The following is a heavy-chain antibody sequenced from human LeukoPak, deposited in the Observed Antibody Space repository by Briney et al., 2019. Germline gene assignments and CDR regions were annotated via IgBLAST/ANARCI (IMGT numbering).Heavy chain of an antibody. V-gene: IGHV1-2*02. J-gene: IGHJ4*02. Sequence: ASVKVSCKASGYTFTGYYMHWVRQAPGQGLEWMGWINPNSGGTNYAQKFQGRVTMTRDTSISTAHMELSSLTSDDTAVYYCAREKIGSGYDQDLDYWGQGTLVTVSS. CDR1: GYTFTGYY. CDR3: AREKIGSGYDQDLDY. CDR2: INPNSGGT. D-gene: IGHD5-12*01.